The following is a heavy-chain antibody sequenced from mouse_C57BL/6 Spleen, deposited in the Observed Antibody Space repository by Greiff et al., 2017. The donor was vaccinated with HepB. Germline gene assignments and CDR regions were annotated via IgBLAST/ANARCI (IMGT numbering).Heavy chain of an antibody. CDR1: GYAFSSSW. V-gene: IGHV1-82*01. CDR2: IYPGDGDT. CDR3: ARSADGYYVAYYAMDY. J-gene: IGHJ4*01. D-gene: IGHD2-3*01. Sequence: QVQLKQSGPELVKPGASVKISCKASGYAFSSSWMNWVKQRPGKGLEWIGRIYPGDGDTNYNGKFKGKATLTADKSSSTAYMQLSSLTSEDSAVYFCARSADGYYVAYYAMDYWGQGTSVTVSS.